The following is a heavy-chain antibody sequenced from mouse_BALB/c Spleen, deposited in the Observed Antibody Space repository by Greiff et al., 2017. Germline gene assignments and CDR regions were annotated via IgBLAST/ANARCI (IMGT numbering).Heavy chain of an antibody. CDR2: IDPSDSET. J-gene: IGHJ2*01. D-gene: IGHD1-1*01. CDR1: GYTFTSYW. V-gene: IGHV1-61*01. Sequence: QVQLQQPGAELVRPGASVKLSCKASGYTFTSYWMNWVKQRPGQGLEWIGMIDPSDSETHYNQVFKDRATLTVDKSSSTAYMQLSSLTSEDSAVYYCARGGYGSSFSFDYWGQGTTLTVSS. CDR3: ARGGYGSSFSFDY.